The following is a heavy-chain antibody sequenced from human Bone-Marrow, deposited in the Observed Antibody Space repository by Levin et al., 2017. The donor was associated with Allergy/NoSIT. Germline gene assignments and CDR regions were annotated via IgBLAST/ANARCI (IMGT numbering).Heavy chain of an antibody. V-gene: IGHV3-30*18. J-gene: IGHJ4*02. CDR2: ISYDGSNK. D-gene: IGHD3-22*01. Sequence: PGGSLRLSCAASGFTFSSYGMHWVRQAPGKGLEWVAVISYDGSNKYYADSVKGRFTISRDNSKNTLYLQMNSLRAEDTAVYYCAKSSSGPIDYWGQGTLVTVSS. CDR1: GFTFSSYG. CDR3: AKSSSGPIDY.